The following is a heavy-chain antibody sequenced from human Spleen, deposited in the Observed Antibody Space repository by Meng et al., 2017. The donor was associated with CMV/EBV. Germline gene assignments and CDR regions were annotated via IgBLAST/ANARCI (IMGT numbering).Heavy chain of an antibody. J-gene: IGHJ6*02. V-gene: IGHV3-23*01. D-gene: IGHD1-26*01. CDR2: ISGSGGST. CDR1: GFTFSSYA. Sequence: GESLKISCAASGFTFSSYAMSWVRQAPGKGLEWVSAISGSGGSTYYADSVKGRFTISRDNSKNTLYLQMNSLRAGDTAVYYCAKHRGSNSLAGGDVWGQGTTVTVSS. CDR3: AKHRGSNSLAGGDV.